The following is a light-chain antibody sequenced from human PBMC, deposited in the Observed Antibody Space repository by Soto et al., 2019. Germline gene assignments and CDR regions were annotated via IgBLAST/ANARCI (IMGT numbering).Light chain of an antibody. J-gene: IGLJ1*01. V-gene: IGLV2-14*01. CDR1: SSDIGAYNS. CDR3: NSYTTLSNRV. CDR2: EVT. Sequence: QSALTQPASVSGSPGQSITISCTGTSSDIGAYNSVSWYQQHPGKAPKLLIYEVTHRPSGVSDRFSGSKSGNTASLTISGLQAEDEANYYCNSYTTLSNRVFGTGTKGTVL.